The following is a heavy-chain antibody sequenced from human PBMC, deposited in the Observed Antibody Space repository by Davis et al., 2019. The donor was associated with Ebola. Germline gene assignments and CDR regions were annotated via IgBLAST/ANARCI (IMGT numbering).Heavy chain of an antibody. CDR3: VRDRYYTMDV. Sequence: GESLKISCAASGFTFSSYAMSWVRQAPGKGLEWVSAISGSGGSTYYADSVKGRFTISRDNSKNTLYLQMNSLRAEDTAVYYCVRDRYYTMDVWGQGTTVTVSS. D-gene: IGHD3-3*01. CDR1: GFTFSSYA. J-gene: IGHJ6*02. V-gene: IGHV3-23*01. CDR2: ISGSGGST.